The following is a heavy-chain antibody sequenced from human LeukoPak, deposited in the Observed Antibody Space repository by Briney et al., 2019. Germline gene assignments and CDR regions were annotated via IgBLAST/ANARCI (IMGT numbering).Heavy chain of an antibody. J-gene: IGHJ6*02. CDR3: ARELPRFYYGLDV. CDR2: IYSGGST. V-gene: IGHV3-53*01. D-gene: IGHD4-17*01. CDR1: GFTFNNYA. Sequence: GGSLRLSCAASGFTFNNYAMSWVRQAPGKGLEWVSVIYSGGSTYYADSVKGRFTISRDNSKNTLYLQMNSLRVEDTAVYYCARELPRFYYGLDVWGQGTTVTVSS.